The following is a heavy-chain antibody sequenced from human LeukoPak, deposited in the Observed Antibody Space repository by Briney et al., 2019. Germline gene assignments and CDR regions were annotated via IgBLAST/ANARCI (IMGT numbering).Heavy chain of an antibody. CDR2: ISPYNGNT. Sequence: ASVKVSCKASGYTFTTFGITWVRQAPGQGLEWMGWISPYNGNTNYAQKLQGRVTMTTDTSTSTAYMELRRLRSDDTAVYYRARGGGAIYHDYWGQGTLVTVSS. D-gene: IGHD3-16*01. J-gene: IGHJ4*02. CDR1: GYTFTTFG. V-gene: IGHV1-18*01. CDR3: ARGGGAIYHDY.